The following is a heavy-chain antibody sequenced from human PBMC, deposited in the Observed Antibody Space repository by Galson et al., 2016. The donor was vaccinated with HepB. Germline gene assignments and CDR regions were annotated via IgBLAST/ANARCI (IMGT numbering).Heavy chain of an antibody. V-gene: IGHV3-30-3*01. CDR1: GFTFSSYA. J-gene: IGHJ6*02. D-gene: IGHD2-2*01. Sequence: SLRLSCAASGFTFSSYAMHWVRQAPGKGLEWVAVISYDGSNKYCADSVKGRFTISRDNSKNTLYLQMNSLRAEDTAVYYCAREVVPAANGYYYYCGMDVWGQGTTVTVSS. CDR3: AREVVPAANGYYYYCGMDV. CDR2: ISYDGSNK.